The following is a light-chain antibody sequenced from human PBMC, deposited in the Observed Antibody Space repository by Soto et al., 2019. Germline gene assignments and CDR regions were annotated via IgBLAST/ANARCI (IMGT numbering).Light chain of an antibody. J-gene: IGKJ5*01. CDR1: QSVSSY. CDR2: DAS. CDR3: QQRSNWIT. V-gene: IGKV3-11*01. Sequence: EIVFTQSPGTLSLSPGERATLSCRASQSVSSYLAWYQQKPGQAPRLLIYDASNRATGIPARFSGSGSGTDFTLTISSLEPEDFAVYYCQQRSNWITVGQGTRREIK.